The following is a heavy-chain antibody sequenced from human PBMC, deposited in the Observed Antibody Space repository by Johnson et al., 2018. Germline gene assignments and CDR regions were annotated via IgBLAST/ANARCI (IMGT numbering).Heavy chain of an antibody. CDR2: IKQDGSEK. V-gene: IGHV3-7*01. Sequence: EVQLVESGGGLVQPGGSLRLSCAASGFTFSIYWMSWVRQAPGKGLEWVANIKQDGSEKYYVVSVKGRFNTSRDNAKNSLYLKMNSLGAGDTAGYYGARQGGYDRYYYYYGMDVWGQGTTVTVSS. CDR3: ARQGGYDRYYYYYGMDV. D-gene: IGHD5-12*01. J-gene: IGHJ6*02. CDR1: GFTFSIYW.